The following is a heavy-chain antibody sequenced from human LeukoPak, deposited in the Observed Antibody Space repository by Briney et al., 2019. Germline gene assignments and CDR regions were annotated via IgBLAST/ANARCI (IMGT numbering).Heavy chain of an antibody. CDR2: ISGSGDNT. CDR3: ARGRKLGAPTYSFDY. CDR1: GFTFSTYA. J-gene: IGHJ4*02. V-gene: IGHV3-23*01. D-gene: IGHD1-26*01. Sequence: PGGSLRLSCAASGFTFSTYAMNWVRQAPGQGLEWVSGISGSGDNTYYADSVRGRFTISRDKSKSTVYLQMNSLGVEDTAIYYCARGRKLGAPTYSFDYWGQGTLVTVSS.